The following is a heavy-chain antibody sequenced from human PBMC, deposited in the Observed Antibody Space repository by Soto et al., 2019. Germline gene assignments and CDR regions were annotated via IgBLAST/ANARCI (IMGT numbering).Heavy chain of an antibody. Sequence: GESLKISCTGSGYNFTIYWIGWVRQMPGKGLEWMGIIYPGDSDTRYSPSFQGQVTISADKSISTAYLQWSSLKASDTAMYYCARHRGGSSGWPSAYYYVMDVWGQGTTVTVSS. CDR2: IYPGDSDT. V-gene: IGHV5-51*01. J-gene: IGHJ6*02. D-gene: IGHD6-19*01. CDR3: ARHRGGSSGWPSAYYYVMDV. CDR1: GYNFTIYW.